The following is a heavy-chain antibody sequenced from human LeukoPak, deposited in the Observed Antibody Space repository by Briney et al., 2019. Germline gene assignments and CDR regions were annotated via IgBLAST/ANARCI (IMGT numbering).Heavy chain of an antibody. Sequence: GGSLRLSCAASGFTFSNYWMNWVRQAPGKGLEWVANIKQDGSEKYYVDSVKGRFTVSRDNTKNSLYLQMNSLRAEDTAVYYCARGLYCSGGSCYSGWGQGTLVTVSS. J-gene: IGHJ4*02. CDR1: GFTFSNYW. V-gene: IGHV3-7*01. CDR2: IKQDGSEK. D-gene: IGHD2-15*01. CDR3: ARGLYCSGGSCYSG.